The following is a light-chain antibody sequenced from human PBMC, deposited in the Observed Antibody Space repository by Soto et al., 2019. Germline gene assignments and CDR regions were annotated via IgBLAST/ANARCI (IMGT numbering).Light chain of an antibody. J-gene: IGLJ7*01. CDR3: AAWDDSLSGPV. Sequence: QSVLTQPPSASGTPGQRVTISCSGSSSNIGSNYVYWYQQFPGTAPKVLLYTNNQRPSGVPDRFSGSKSGTSASLAISGLRSEDEADYYCAAWDDSLSGPVFGGGTQPTVL. CDR1: SSNIGSNY. CDR2: TNN. V-gene: IGLV1-47*02.